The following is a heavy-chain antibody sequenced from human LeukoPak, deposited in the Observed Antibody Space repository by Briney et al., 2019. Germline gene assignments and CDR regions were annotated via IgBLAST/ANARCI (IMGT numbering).Heavy chain of an antibody. D-gene: IGHD6-19*01. J-gene: IGHJ4*02. V-gene: IGHV1-18*01. CDR3: ARSLSSGWSYVDY. CDR1: GYTFTSYG. CDR2: ISAHNGNT. Sequence: GASVKVSCKASGYTFTSYGISWVRQAPGQGLEWMGWISAHNGNTNYAQKLQGRVTMTTDTSTTTAYMELRSLRSDDAAVYYCARSLSSGWSYVDYWGQGTLVTVSS.